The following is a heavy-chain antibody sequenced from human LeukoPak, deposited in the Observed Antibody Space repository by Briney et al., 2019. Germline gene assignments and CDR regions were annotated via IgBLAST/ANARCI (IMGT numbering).Heavy chain of an antibody. CDR2: INSGGSAI. D-gene: IGHD1-26*01. CDR3: ARGGSYVHY. CDR1: GFTFSNYA. V-gene: IGHV3-48*03. J-gene: IGHJ4*02. Sequence: GGSLRLSCAASGFTFSNYAMSWVRQAPGKGLEWVSYINSGGSAIYYADSVKGRFTISRDNAKNSLYLQMNGLRADDTAVYYCARGGSYVHYWGQGTLVTVSS.